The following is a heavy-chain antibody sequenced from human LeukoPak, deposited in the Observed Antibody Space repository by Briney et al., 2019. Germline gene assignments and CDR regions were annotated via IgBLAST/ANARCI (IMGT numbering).Heavy chain of an antibody. Sequence: SETLSLTCAVSGGSISSSSWWSWVRQPPGKGLEWIGEIYHSGSTNYNPSLKSRVTISVDKSKNQFSLKLSSVTAADTAVYYCASLAKEAAHWFDPWGQGTLVTVSS. V-gene: IGHV4-4*02. D-gene: IGHD6-6*01. J-gene: IGHJ5*02. CDR1: GGSISSSSW. CDR3: ASLAKEAAHWFDP. CDR2: IYHSGST.